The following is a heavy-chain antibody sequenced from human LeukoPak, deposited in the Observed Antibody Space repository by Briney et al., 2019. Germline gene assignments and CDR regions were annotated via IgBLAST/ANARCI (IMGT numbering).Heavy chain of an antibody. CDR3: AIAVGWELGY. CDR2: IDQDESER. CDR1: GLRSSSYW. J-gene: IGHJ4*02. V-gene: IGHV3-7*01. Sequence: GGSLRLSCAPSGLRSSSYWMSWVRQAPGKGLEWVANIDQDESERNYVDSAKGRFPISRDGAKNSVYLQMNSLKDEDTAVYYCAIAVGWELGYWGQGTLVTVSS. D-gene: IGHD1-26*01.